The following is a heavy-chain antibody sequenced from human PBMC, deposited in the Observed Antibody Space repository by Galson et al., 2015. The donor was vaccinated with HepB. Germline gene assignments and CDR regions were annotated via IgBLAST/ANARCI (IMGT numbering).Heavy chain of an antibody. J-gene: IGHJ4*02. CDR1: GGSFSGYY. CDR2: INHSGST. CDR3: ARSVNYYDSSGYYGMGY. Sequence: SETLSLTCAVYGGSFSGYYWSWIRQPPGKGLEWIGEINHSGSTNYNPSLKSRVTISVDTSKNQFSLKLSSVTAADTAVYYCARSVNYYDSSGYYGMGYWGQGTLVTVSS. D-gene: IGHD3-22*01. V-gene: IGHV4-34*01.